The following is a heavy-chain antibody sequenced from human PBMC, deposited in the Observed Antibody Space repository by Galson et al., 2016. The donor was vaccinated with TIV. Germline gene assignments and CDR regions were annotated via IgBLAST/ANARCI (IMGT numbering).Heavy chain of an antibody. J-gene: IGHJ6*02. CDR1: SFTVTDYY. CDR2: ISHSGTTT. Sequence: SLRLSCAASSFTVTDYYINWVRQAPGKGLEWVAYISHSGTTTFCAEGVRGRFTISRDNAKNSAFLDMSSLRADDTAVYYCARASTMRVADYYYGMDLWGQGTTVTVSS. D-gene: IGHD3-10*01. CDR3: ARASTMRVADYYYGMDL. V-gene: IGHV3-11*04.